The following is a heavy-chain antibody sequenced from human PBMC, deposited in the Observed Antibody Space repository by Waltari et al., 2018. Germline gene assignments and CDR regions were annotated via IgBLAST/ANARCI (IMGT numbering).Heavy chain of an antibody. D-gene: IGHD2-15*01. CDR3: VRHARTTSGGRHFDH. V-gene: IGHV4-39*01. Sequence: QLQLQESGPGLVKASETLSLTCTVSGDSISSSSYYWGWVRQPPGKGLEWIGNMYYSGSNYYKPSLKSRVTIAGVTSKSQFSLKLSSVTAADTSMYYCVRHARTTSGGRHFDHWGQGMLVTVSP. CDR1: GDSISSSSYY. J-gene: IGHJ4*02. CDR2: MYYSGSN.